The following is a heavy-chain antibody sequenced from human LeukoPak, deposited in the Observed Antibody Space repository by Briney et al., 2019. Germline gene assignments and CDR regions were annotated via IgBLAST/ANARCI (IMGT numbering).Heavy chain of an antibody. Sequence: SETLSLTCAVYGGSFSGYYWSWIRQPPGKGLEWIGEINHSGSTNYNPSLKSRVTISVDTSKNQFSLKLSSVTAADTAVYYCATPPGLRANHWGQGTLVTVSS. J-gene: IGHJ4*02. CDR2: INHSGST. CDR1: GGSFSGYY. D-gene: IGHD3-16*01. CDR3: ATPPGLRANH. V-gene: IGHV4-34*01.